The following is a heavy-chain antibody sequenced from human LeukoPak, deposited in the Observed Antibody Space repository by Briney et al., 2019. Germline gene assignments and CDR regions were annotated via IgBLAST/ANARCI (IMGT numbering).Heavy chain of an antibody. Sequence: GGSLRLSCAASGFTFSSCWMSWVRQAPGKGLEWVANIKQDGSEKYYVDSVKGRFTISRDNAKNSLYLQMNSLRAEDTAVYYCARRDFNDYGDYVAFFDYWGQGTLVTVSS. V-gene: IGHV3-7*03. J-gene: IGHJ4*02. CDR1: GFTFSSCW. CDR2: IKQDGSEK. CDR3: ARRDFNDYGDYVAFFDY. D-gene: IGHD4-17*01.